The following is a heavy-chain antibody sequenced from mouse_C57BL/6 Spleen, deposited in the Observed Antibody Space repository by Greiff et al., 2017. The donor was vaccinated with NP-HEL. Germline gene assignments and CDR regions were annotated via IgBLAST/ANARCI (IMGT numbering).Heavy chain of an antibody. CDR3: ARPFGVTTVYYFDC. V-gene: IGHV1-50*01. J-gene: IGHJ2*01. Sequence: QVQLQQPGAELVKPGASVKLSCKASGYTFTSYWMQWVKQRPGQGLEWIGEIDPSDSYTNYNQKFKGKATLTVDTSSSTAYMQLSSLTSEDSAVYYCARPFGVTTVYYFDCWGQGTTLTVSS. CDR1: GYTFTSYW. D-gene: IGHD2-2*01. CDR2: IDPSDSYT.